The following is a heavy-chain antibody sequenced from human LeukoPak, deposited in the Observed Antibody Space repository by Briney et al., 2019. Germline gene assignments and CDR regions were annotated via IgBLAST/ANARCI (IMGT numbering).Heavy chain of an antibody. Sequence: GGSLRLSCAASGFTFSSYAMSWVRQAPGKGLEWVSGISGSGGSTYYADSAKGRFTISRDNSKNTLYLQMNSLRAEDTAVYYCASGITGTCFDYWGQGTLVTVSS. CDR3: ASGITGTCFDY. CDR2: ISGSGGST. J-gene: IGHJ4*02. CDR1: GFTFSSYA. D-gene: IGHD1-7*01. V-gene: IGHV3-23*01.